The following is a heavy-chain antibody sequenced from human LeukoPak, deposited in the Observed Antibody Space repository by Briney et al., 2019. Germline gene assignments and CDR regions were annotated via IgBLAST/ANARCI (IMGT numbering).Heavy chain of an antibody. CDR3: ARLYPQWHAGGMDV. CDR2: IDPSDSYT. V-gene: IGHV5-10-1*01. J-gene: IGHJ6*04. Sequence: HGASLQISCKGSGYSFTSYWISWVRQLPGKGLEWMGRIDPSDSYTNYSPSFQGHVTISADKSISTAYLQWSSLKASDTAMYYCARLYPQWHAGGMDVWGKGTTVTVSS. CDR1: GYSFTSYW. D-gene: IGHD6-19*01.